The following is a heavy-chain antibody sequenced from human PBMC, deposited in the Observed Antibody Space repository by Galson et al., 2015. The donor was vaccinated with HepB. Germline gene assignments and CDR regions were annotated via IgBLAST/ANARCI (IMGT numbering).Heavy chain of an antibody. CDR3: ARDEGDGYNFRFFDY. Sequence: SLRLSSAAPGFTFSGYSMHGVRQAPGKGLAWVALISYDGIINYYADSVMVRFTISRDNSKNTLYLQMNSLSPEDTAVYYCARDEGDGYNFRFFDYWGQGTLVTVSS. CDR1: GFTFSGYS. V-gene: IGHV3-30-3*01. D-gene: IGHD5-24*01. J-gene: IGHJ4*03. CDR2: ISYDGIIN.